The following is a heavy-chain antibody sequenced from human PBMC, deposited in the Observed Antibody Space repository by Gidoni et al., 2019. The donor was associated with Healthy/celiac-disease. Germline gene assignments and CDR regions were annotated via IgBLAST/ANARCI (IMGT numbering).Heavy chain of an antibody. CDR2: INSDGSST. CDR3: ARDHPPDPWVVVVPAATKSAVNDAFDI. Sequence: EVQLVESGGGLVQPGGSLRLSCAASGFTFSSYWMHWVRQAQGKGLVWVSRINSDGSSTSYADSVKGRFTISRDNAKNTLYLQRNSLRAEDTAVYYCARDHPPDPWVVVVPAATKSAVNDAFDIWGQGTMVTVSS. D-gene: IGHD2-2*01. J-gene: IGHJ3*02. V-gene: IGHV3-74*01. CDR1: GFTFSSYW.